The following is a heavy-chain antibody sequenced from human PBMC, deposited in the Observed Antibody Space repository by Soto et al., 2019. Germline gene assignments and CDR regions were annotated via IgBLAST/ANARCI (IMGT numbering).Heavy chain of an antibody. D-gene: IGHD3-9*01. J-gene: IGHJ4*02. CDR1: GFTFSSYA. Sequence: EVQLLESGGGLVQPGGSLRLSCAASGFTFSSYAMSWVRQAPGKGLEWVSAISGSGGSTYYADSVKGRFTISRDNSKNTLYLQMNSLRAEDTAVYYCAKFNLKQWHVLRYFAGDYWGQGTLVTVSS. CDR3: AKFNLKQWHVLRYFAGDY. CDR2: ISGSGGST. V-gene: IGHV3-23*01.